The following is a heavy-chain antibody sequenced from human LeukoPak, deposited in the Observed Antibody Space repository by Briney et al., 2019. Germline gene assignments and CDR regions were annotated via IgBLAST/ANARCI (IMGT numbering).Heavy chain of an antibody. CDR1: GFTFRNFW. CDR3: AKGVNHLAPTVTTTDY. D-gene: IGHD4-17*01. CDR2: IHPEGNEK. Sequence: PGGSLRLSCAASGFTFRNFWMRWVRQAPGRGLEWVANIHPEGNEKYHVASVKGRFTISRDNAKSSLLLPMNGLRAEDTAVYYCAKGVNHLAPTVTTTDYWGQGTLVTVSS. V-gene: IGHV3-7*03. J-gene: IGHJ4*02.